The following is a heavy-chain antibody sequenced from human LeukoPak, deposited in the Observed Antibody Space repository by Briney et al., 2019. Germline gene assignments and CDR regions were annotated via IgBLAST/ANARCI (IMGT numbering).Heavy chain of an antibody. CDR1: GFTFSSYW. D-gene: IGHD3-22*01. CDR2: INSDGSST. Sequence: GGSLRLSCAASGFTFSSYWTHWVRQAPGKGLVWVSRINSDGSSTSYADSVKGRFTISRDNAKNTLYLQMNSLRAKDTAVYYCAKETYYYDSSGLFDYWGQGTLVTVSS. J-gene: IGHJ4*02. V-gene: IGHV3-74*01. CDR3: AKETYYYDSSGLFDY.